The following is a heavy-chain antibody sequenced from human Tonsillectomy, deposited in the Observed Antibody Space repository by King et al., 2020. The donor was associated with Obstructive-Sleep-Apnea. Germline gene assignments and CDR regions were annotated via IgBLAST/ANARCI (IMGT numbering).Heavy chain of an antibody. D-gene: IGHD3-22*01. Sequence: QLQESGPGLVKPSETLSLTCTVSGGSISSYYWSWIRQPPGKGLEWIGYIYYSGSTNYNPSLKSRVTISVDTSKNQFSLKLSSVTAADTAVDYCARTYYYDSSGYFYGDWYFDLWGRGTLVTVSS. V-gene: IGHV4-59*01. CDR2: IYYSGST. CDR1: GGSISSYY. CDR3: ARTYYYDSSGYFYGDWYFDL. J-gene: IGHJ2*01.